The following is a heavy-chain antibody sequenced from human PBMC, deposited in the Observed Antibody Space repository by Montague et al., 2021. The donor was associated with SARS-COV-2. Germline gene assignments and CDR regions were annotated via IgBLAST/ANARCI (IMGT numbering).Heavy chain of an antibody. CDR3: ARSNLHDYADY. V-gene: IGHV3-74*01. D-gene: IGHD4/OR15-4a*01. CDR1: GFTFSSYA. CDR2: INPDGDAT. J-gene: IGHJ4*02. Sequence: SLRLSCAASGFTFSSYALTWVRQVPGKGLAWVSRINPDGDATTYXDSVKGRFTISRDNSKNILYLQMNSLRGEDTAVYYCARSNLHDYADYWGRGNLVTVSS.